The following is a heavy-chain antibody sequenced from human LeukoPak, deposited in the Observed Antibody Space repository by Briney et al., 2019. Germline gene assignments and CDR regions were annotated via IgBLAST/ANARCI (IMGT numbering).Heavy chain of an antibody. V-gene: IGHV4-38-2*02. J-gene: IGHJ4*02. Sequence: PSETLSLTCTVSGYSISSGYYWGWIRQPPGKGLEWIGSIYHSGSTYYNPSLKSRVTISVDTSKNQFSLKLSSVTAADTAVYYCARGYSYDYFDYWGQGTLVTVSS. CDR3: ARGYSYDYFDY. D-gene: IGHD5-18*01. CDR1: GYSISSGYY. CDR2: IYHSGST.